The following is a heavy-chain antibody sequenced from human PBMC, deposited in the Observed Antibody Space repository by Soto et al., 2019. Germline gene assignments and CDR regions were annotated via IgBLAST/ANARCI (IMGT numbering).Heavy chain of an antibody. D-gene: IGHD5-18*01. Sequence: ASVKVSCKVSGYTLTELSMHWVRQAPGKGLEWMGGFDPEDGETIYAQKFQGRVTMTEDTSTDTAYMELSSLRSEDTAVYYCATLPPGGYSYGGPGGHFDYWGQGTLVTVSS. J-gene: IGHJ4*02. CDR3: ATLPPGGYSYGGPGGHFDY. CDR1: GYTLTELS. CDR2: FDPEDGET. V-gene: IGHV1-24*01.